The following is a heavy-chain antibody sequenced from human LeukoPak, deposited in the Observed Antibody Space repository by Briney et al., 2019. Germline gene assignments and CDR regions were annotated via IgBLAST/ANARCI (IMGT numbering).Heavy chain of an antibody. Sequence: GGSLRLSGAASGFTFSSYSMNWVRQAPGKGLEWVSYISISGDIIYYADSVKGRFTMSRDNAKNSLYLQMNSLRAEDTAVYYCARGVTTDCSGGSCYDVWGQGTTVTVSS. V-gene: IGHV3-48*01. J-gene: IGHJ6*02. CDR2: ISISGDII. CDR3: ARGVTTDCSGGSCYDV. D-gene: IGHD2-15*01. CDR1: GFTFSSYS.